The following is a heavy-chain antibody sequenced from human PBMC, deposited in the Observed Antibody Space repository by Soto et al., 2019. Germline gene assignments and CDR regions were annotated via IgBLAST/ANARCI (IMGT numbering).Heavy chain of an antibody. CDR3: AKDSSPDDC. J-gene: IGHJ4*02. CDR2: VGIIATRT. Sequence: EVQLLESGGGLVQPGGSLRLSCATSGFTFSNNAMSWVRQAPGKGLEWVSTVGIIATRTFYADSVRGRFTISRDNSNSILYLQMNSLRVEDTAVYYCAKDSSPDDCWGQGTLVTVSS. CDR1: GFTFSNNA. V-gene: IGHV3-23*05.